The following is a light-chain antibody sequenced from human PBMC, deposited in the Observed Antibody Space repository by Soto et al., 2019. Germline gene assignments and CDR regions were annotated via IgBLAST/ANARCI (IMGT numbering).Light chain of an antibody. J-gene: IGKJ4*01. CDR3: QQYYSTPLT. Sequence: DIVMTQSPDSLAVSLGERATINCKSSQSVLYSSNSSNYLAWYQQKPRQPPKLLIYWASTRESGVPDRFSGSGSGTDFTLTISSLQAEDVAVYYCQQYYSTPLTFGGGTKVEIK. CDR1: QSVLYSSNSSNY. CDR2: WAS. V-gene: IGKV4-1*01.